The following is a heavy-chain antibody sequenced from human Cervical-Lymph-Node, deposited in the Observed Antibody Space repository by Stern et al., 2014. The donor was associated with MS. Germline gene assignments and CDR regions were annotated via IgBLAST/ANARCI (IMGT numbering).Heavy chain of an antibody. CDR1: GYSFTTFW. CDR3: ARPLGSGWTAGWYY. Sequence: EVQLEESGAEVKQPGESLQISCKGSGYSFTTFWIRWVRQMPGKGLEWMGIIFHDDSDTRSSPSFQGQVNISADKSTDTAYLQWSSLKASDTATYYCARPLGSGWTAGWYYWGQGTRVTVSS. V-gene: IGHV5-51*03. CDR2: IFHDDSDT. J-gene: IGHJ4*02. D-gene: IGHD6-19*01.